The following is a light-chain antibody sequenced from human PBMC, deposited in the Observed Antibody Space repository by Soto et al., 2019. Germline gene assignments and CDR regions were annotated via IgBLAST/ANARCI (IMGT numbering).Light chain of an antibody. CDR1: QSVSSN. V-gene: IGKV3-15*01. Sequence: EIVMTQSPATLSVSPGERATLSCRASQSVSSNLAWYQQKPGQAPRLLIYDASTRATGIPARFSGSGSGTAFTITITSLQSEDFAIYYCQHYNSWPPWTFGQGTKVEIK. CDR3: QHYNSWPPWT. J-gene: IGKJ1*01. CDR2: DAS.